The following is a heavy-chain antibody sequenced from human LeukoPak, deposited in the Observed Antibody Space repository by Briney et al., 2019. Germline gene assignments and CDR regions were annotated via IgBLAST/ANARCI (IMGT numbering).Heavy chain of an antibody. CDR3: ARAPSGYCSRASCLYYFDY. Sequence: SETLSLTCAVYGESFSGYYWNWLRQPPGKGLEWIGEIDFGGSTNCNPSLTSRVNLSVDTVKNQFSLRLSSVTAADTAVYYCARAPSGYCSRASCLYYFDYWGQGTLVSVSS. CDR2: IDFGGST. D-gene: IGHD2-2*01. V-gene: IGHV4-34*01. CDR1: GESFSGYY. J-gene: IGHJ4*02.